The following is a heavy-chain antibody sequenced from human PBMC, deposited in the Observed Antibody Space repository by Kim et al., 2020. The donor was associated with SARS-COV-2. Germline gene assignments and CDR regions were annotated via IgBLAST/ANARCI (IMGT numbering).Heavy chain of an antibody. J-gene: IGHJ5*02. CDR2: ISYDGSNK. D-gene: IGHD3-9*01. V-gene: IGHV3-30*18. Sequence: GGSLRLSCAASGFTFSSYGMHWVRQAPGKGLEWVAVISYDGSNKYYADSVKGRFTISRDNSKNTLYLQMNSLRAEDTAVYYCAKEFLVGRYFDWPNNGFDPWGQGTLVTVSS. CDR3: AKEFLVGRYFDWPNNGFDP. CDR1: GFTFSSYG.